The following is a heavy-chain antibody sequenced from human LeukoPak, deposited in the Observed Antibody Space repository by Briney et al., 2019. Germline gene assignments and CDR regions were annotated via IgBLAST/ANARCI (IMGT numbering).Heavy chain of an antibody. Sequence: GRSLRLSCAASGFTFSSYGMHWVRQAPGKGLEWVAVILYEGSNKYYADSVKDRFTISRDNSKNTLYLQMNSLRAEDTAVYYCARDGDWDSSGENFDYWGQGTLVTVSS. V-gene: IGHV3-33*01. D-gene: IGHD6-19*01. CDR3: ARDGDWDSSGENFDY. CDR2: ILYEGSNK. CDR1: GFTFSSYG. J-gene: IGHJ4*02.